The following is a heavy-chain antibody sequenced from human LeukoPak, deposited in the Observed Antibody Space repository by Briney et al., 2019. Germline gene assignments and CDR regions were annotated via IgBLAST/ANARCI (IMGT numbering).Heavy chain of an antibody. J-gene: IGHJ4*02. V-gene: IGHV3-30*02. D-gene: IGHD5-18*01. Sequence: GGSLRLSCAASGFTFSSYGMHWVRQAPGKGLEWVAFIRSDGSIKYYADSVKGRFTISRDISKNTLYLQMNSLRAEDTSVYYCAKDAITALDHWGQGTLVTVSS. CDR2: IRSDGSIK. CDR1: GFTFSSYG. CDR3: AKDAITALDH.